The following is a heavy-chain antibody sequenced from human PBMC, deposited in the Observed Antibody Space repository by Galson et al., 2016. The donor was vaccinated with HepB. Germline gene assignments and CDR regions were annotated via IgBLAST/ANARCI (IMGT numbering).Heavy chain of an antibody. V-gene: IGHV3-21*01. CDR1: GFHFSGYG. D-gene: IGHD3-10*01. CDR3: ARGQGGFEGFVH. J-gene: IGHJ5*02. CDR2: LDGSGTWQ. Sequence: SLRLSCAASGFHFSGYGMHWVRQAPGKGLEWISSLDGSGTWQHSSESLKGRFTISSDNGENTLFLQMNSLTPQDTAVYYCARGQGGFEGFVHWGQGARVTVSS.